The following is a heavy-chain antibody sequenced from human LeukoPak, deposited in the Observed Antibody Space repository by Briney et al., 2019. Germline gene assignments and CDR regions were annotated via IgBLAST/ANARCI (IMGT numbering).Heavy chain of an antibody. D-gene: IGHD2-15*01. Sequence: SETLSLTCTVSGGSISSYYWGWIRQPPGKGLEWIGYIYTSGSTNYNPSLKSRVTISADTSKNQFSLKLSSVTAADTAVYYCARLAATAYWGQGTLVTVSS. V-gene: IGHV4-4*09. CDR2: IYTSGST. CDR3: ARLAATAY. CDR1: GGSISSYY. J-gene: IGHJ4*02.